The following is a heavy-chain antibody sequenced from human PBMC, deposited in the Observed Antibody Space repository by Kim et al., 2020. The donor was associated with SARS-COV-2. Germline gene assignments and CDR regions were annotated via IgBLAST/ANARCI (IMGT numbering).Heavy chain of an antibody. V-gene: IGHV3-30-3*01. CDR1: GFTFSSYA. CDR3: ARSPGSSGWYLYFQH. J-gene: IGHJ1*01. D-gene: IGHD6-19*01. CDR2: ISYDGSNK. Sequence: GGSLRLSCAASGFTFSSYAMHWVRQAPGKGLEWVAVISYDGSNKYYADSVKGRFTISRDNSKNTLYLQMNSLRAEDTAVYYCARSPGSSGWYLYFQHWGQGTLVPVSS.